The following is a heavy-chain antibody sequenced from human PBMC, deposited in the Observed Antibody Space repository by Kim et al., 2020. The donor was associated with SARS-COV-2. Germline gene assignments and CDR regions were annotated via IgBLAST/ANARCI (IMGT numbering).Heavy chain of an antibody. D-gene: IGHD1-26*01. V-gene: IGHV3-23*01. J-gene: IGHJ6*02. CDR1: GFTFSHYA. CDR3: AKVRAGAYGMDV. Sequence: GGSLRLSCAASGFTFSHYAMNWVRQVSGKGLDWVSSVVGGGSSAYYADSVKGRFTISRDNSKNILYLQMNSLRVEDTAIYYCAKVRAGAYGMDVWGQGTAVTVSS. CDR2: VVGGGSSA.